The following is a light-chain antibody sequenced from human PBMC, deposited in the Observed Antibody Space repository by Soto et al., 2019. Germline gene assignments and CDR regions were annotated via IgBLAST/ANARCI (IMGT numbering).Light chain of an antibody. Sequence: EIVMTQSPVTLSVFPGERVTLSCRASENVNTNLAWYQQKPGQVPRLLMYHASTRAAAFPARFSGSGSGTEFTLTISSLQSEDFAVYYCQQHNNWPLTFGGGTTVEMK. CDR3: QQHNNWPLT. V-gene: IGKV3-15*01. CDR1: ENVNTN. J-gene: IGKJ4*01. CDR2: HAS.